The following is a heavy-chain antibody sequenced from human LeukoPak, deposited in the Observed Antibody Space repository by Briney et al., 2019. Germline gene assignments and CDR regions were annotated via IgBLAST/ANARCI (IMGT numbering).Heavy chain of an antibody. Sequence: SETLSLTCAVYGGSFSGYYWSWIRQPPGKGLEWIGEINHSGSTNYNPSLKSRVTISVDTSKNQFSLKLSSVTAADTAVYYCARVELGYCSSTSCYGDYYYYYMDVWGKGTTVTVSS. CDR3: ARVELGYCSSTSCYGDYYYYYMDV. J-gene: IGHJ6*03. CDR1: GGSFSGYY. V-gene: IGHV4-34*01. CDR2: INHSGST. D-gene: IGHD2-2*01.